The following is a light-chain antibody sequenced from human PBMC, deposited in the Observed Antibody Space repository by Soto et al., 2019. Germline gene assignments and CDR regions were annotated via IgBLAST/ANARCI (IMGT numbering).Light chain of an antibody. CDR2: EDN. J-gene: IGLJ2*01. V-gene: IGLV6-57*04. CDR3: QSYHSGNVV. Sequence: NFMLXQPHSVSESPGKTVTISCTRSSGSIASNYVQWYQQRPGSAPTPVIYEDNERPSGVPDRFSGSIDSSSNSASLTISGLKTDDEADYYCQSYHSGNVVFGGGTQLTVL. CDR1: SGSIASNY.